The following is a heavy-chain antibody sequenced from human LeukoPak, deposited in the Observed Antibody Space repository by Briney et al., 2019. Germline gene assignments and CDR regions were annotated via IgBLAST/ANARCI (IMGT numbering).Heavy chain of an antibody. CDR3: AGDRNGYDFDY. CDR2: ISAYNGNT. D-gene: IGHD5-12*01. CDR1: GYTFTSYG. Sequence: ASVKVSCKASGYTFTSYGINWVRQAPGQGLEGMGWISAYNGNTNYAQKLQGRVTMTTDTSTSTAYMELRSLRSDDTAVYYCAGDRNGYDFDYWGQGTLVTVSS. V-gene: IGHV1-18*01. J-gene: IGHJ4*02.